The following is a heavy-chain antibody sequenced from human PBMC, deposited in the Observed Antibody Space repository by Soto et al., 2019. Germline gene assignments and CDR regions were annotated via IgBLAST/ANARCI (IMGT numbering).Heavy chain of an antibody. CDR1: GFTFSSYA. CDR3: ASWLSCGYYYCRNY. J-gene: IGHJ4*02. Sequence: QVQLVESGGGVVQPGRSLRLSCAASGFTFSSYAMHWVRQAPGKGLEWVAVISYDGSNKYYADSVKGRFTISRDNSKNTLYLQMNGLRAEDTAVYYCASWLSCGYYYCRNYWGQGTLVTVSS. CDR2: ISYDGSNK. V-gene: IGHV3-30-3*01. D-gene: IGHD3-22*01.